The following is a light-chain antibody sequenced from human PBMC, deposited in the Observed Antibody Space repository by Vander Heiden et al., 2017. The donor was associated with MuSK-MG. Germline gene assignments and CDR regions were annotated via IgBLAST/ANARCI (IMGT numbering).Light chain of an antibody. CDR1: PRVSSTT. J-gene: IGKJ1*01. V-gene: IGKV3-20*01. CDR3: QQYGSSPRT. Sequence: IVFSQSPGSLSLSPGERATLSCRASPRVSSTTLAWYQQKPGQAPRLLIYDASSRATGIPDRFSGSGSGTDFTLTISRLEPEDFALYYCQQYGSSPRTFGQGTKVEFK. CDR2: DAS.